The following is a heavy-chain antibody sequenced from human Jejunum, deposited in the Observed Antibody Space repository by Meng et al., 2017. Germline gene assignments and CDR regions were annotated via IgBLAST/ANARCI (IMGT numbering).Heavy chain of an antibody. CDR3: ARKGGTYSTGHFPHFDY. CDR2: IFRTGTS. CDR1: GDSISRYNW. D-gene: IGHD6-19*01. Sequence: QVPLEGSGHGLVTSLGTLSFTGAVSGDSISRYNWWIWVRKLPGKGPEWIGDIFRTGTSNYSPSLRSRVAIYMDKSKNQFSLSLNSVTAADTAVYYCARKGGTYSTGHFPHFDYWGQGTLVTVSS. V-gene: IGHV4-4*02. J-gene: IGHJ4*02.